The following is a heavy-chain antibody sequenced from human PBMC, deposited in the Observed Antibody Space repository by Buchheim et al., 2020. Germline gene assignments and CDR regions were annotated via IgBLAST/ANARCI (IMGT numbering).Heavy chain of an antibody. CDR1: GGSFSGYY. Sequence: QVQLQQWGAGLLKPSETLSLTCAVYGGSFSGYYWSWIRQPPGKGLEWIGEINHSGSTNYNPSLKSRVTISVDTSKNPFSLKLSSVTAADTAVYYCARDRPPRYNWNYINWFDPWGQGTL. V-gene: IGHV4-34*01. D-gene: IGHD1-7*01. CDR3: ARDRPPRYNWNYINWFDP. CDR2: INHSGST. J-gene: IGHJ5*02.